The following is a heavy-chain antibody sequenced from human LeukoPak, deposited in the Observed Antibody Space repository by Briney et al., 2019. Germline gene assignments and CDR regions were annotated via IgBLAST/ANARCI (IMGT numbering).Heavy chain of an antibody. J-gene: IGHJ4*02. V-gene: IGHV3-30-3*01. CDR3: ARGQGVDTAIDY. CDR1: GFTLSSDW. D-gene: IGHD5-18*01. CDR2: ISYDGSNK. Sequence: GGSLRLSCAASGFTLSSDWMHWVRQAPGKGLEWVAVISYDGSNKYYADSVKGRFTISRDNSKNTLYLQMNSLRAEDTAVYYCARGQGVDTAIDYWGQGTLVTVSS.